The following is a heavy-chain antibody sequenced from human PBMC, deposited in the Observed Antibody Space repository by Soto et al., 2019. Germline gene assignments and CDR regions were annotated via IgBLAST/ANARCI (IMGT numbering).Heavy chain of an antibody. J-gene: IGHJ4*02. D-gene: IGHD3-22*01. V-gene: IGHV1-69*13. CDR2: IIPIFGTA. CDR3: ARGDDYYDSSGYYLFDY. Sequence: SVKVSCKASGYTFTSYAISWVRQATGQGLEWMGGIIPIFGTANYAQKFQGRVTITADESTSTAYMELSSLRSEDTAVYYCARGDDYYDSSGYYLFDYWGQGTLVTVSS. CDR1: GYTFTSYA.